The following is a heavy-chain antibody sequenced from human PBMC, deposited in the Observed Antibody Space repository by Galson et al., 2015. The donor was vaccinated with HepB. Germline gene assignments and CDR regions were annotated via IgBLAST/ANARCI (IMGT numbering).Heavy chain of an antibody. Sequence: QSGAEVKKPGESLKTSCKGSGFSFASHWIAWVRQMPGKRLEWMGIIYPGDSDTRYSPSLQGLVTFSADKSINTAYLQWSSLEASYTAIYYCARRTLGSSWHYFDYWGQGTLVTVSS. CDR2: IYPGDSDT. D-gene: IGHD6-13*01. CDR3: ARRTLGSSWHYFDY. CDR1: GFSFASHW. J-gene: IGHJ4*02. V-gene: IGHV5-51*01.